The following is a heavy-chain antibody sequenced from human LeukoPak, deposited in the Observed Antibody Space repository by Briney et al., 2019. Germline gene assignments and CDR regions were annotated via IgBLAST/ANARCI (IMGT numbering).Heavy chain of an antibody. V-gene: IGHV3-48*04. D-gene: IGHD4-17*01. Sequence: GGSLRLSCAASGSKFSSFSMNWARQAPGKGLEWISYITSSSSSTYYADSVKGRFTISRDNAKNSLYLQMNSLSAEDTAVYYCARVIGSYGDSAYWGQGTLVTVSS. CDR1: GSKFSSFS. J-gene: IGHJ4*02. CDR3: ARVIGSYGDSAY. CDR2: ITSSSSST.